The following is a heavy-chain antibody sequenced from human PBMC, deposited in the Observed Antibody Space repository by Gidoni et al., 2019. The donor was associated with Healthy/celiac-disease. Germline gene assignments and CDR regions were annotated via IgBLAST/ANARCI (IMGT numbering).Heavy chain of an antibody. CDR1: GLTFSSYS. CDR2: ISRRSSYI. CDR3: AGGGVWFGELSVD. Sequence: EVQLVESGGGLVKPGGSLRLSCAASGLTFSSYSVNWVRQAPGKGLAWVSSISRRSSYIYYEESVKGRFTITRDNAKNSLDLQRNSLRAEDTAVYYCAGGGVWFGELSVDWGQGTLVTVSS. V-gene: IGHV3-21*01. D-gene: IGHD3-10*01. J-gene: IGHJ4*02.